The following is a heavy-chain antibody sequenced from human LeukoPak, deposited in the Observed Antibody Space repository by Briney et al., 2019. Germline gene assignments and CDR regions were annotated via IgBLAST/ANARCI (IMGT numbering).Heavy chain of an antibody. V-gene: IGHV4-4*02. CDR3: ARGSVLRYFDWLPHYFDY. CDR1: GGSISRSNW. J-gene: IGHJ4*02. D-gene: IGHD3-9*01. CDR2: IYHGGST. Sequence: PSETLSLTCAVSGGSISRSNWWSWVRQPPGKGLEWIGEIYHGGSTNYNPSLKSRVTISVDKSKNQFSLKLSSVTAADTAVYYCARGSVLRYFDWLPHYFDYWGQGTLVTVSS.